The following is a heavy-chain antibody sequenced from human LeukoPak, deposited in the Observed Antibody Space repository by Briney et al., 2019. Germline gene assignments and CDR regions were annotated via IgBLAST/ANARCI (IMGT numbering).Heavy chain of an antibody. CDR3: ARTRGPNVFGGVHDY. J-gene: IGHJ4*02. D-gene: IGHD3-16*01. CDR1: GFPFSSYA. V-gene: IGHV3-23*01. Sequence: GGSLRLSCAASGFPFSSYAMSWVRQAPGKGLEWVSGISGGGGSTYYADSVRGRFTISRDNSENTLYLQVNSLRAEGTAVYYCARTRGPNVFGGVHDYWGQGTLVTVSS. CDR2: ISGGGGST.